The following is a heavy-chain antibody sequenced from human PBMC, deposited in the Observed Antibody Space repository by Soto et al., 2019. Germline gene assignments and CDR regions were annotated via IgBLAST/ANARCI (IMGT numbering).Heavy chain of an antibody. CDR3: ARDLKYYDILTGYYRVNWFDP. Sequence: SVKVSCKASGGTFSSYTISWVRQAPGQGLEWMGRIIPILGIANYAQKFQGRVTITADKSTSTAYMELSSLRSEDTAVYYCARDLKYYDILTGYYRVNWFDPGGQGPLVTV. CDR2: IIPILGIA. D-gene: IGHD3-9*01. J-gene: IGHJ5*02. CDR1: GGTFSSYT. V-gene: IGHV1-69*04.